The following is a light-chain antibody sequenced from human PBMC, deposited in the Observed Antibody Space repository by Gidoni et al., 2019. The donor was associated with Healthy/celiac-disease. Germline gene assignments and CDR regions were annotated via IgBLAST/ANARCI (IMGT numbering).Light chain of an antibody. V-gene: IGLV1-44*01. CDR2: SNN. Sequence: QSVLTQPPSASGTPGQRVPISCAGSSSNIGSTTVNWYQQLPGTAPKLLIYSNNQRPSGVPDRFSASKSGTSASLVISGLQSEYDAYYYCAAGDDSLNGLVFGGGTKLTVL. CDR1: SSNIGSTT. CDR3: AAGDDSLNGLV. J-gene: IGLJ2*01.